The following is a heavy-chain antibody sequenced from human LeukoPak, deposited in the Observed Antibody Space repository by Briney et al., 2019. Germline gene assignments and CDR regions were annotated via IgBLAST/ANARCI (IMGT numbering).Heavy chain of an antibody. D-gene: IGHD3-10*01. Sequence: PGGSLRLSCAASGFTFSSYGMNWVRKAPGKGLEWVSTISGSGGRTFYGDSVKGRFSISRDISKNTLYLQMNSLRAEDTAVYYCAKGYYASGSYGWFDTWGQGTLVTVSS. J-gene: IGHJ5*02. V-gene: IGHV3-23*01. CDR3: AKGYYASGSYGWFDT. CDR2: ISGSGGRT. CDR1: GFTFSSYG.